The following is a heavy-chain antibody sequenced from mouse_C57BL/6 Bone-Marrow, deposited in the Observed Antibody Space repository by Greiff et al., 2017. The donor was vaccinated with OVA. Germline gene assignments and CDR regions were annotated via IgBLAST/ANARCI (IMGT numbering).Heavy chain of an antibody. Sequence: QVQLKQPGAELVKPGASVKMSCKASGYTFTSYWITWVKQRPGQGLEWIGDIYPGSGSTNYNEKFKSKATLTVDTSSSTAYMQLSSLTSEDSAVYYCARRLPSYAMDYWGQGTSVTVSS. CDR2: IYPGSGST. D-gene: IGHD5-5*01. V-gene: IGHV1-55*01. CDR3: ARRLPSYAMDY. J-gene: IGHJ4*01. CDR1: GYTFTSYW.